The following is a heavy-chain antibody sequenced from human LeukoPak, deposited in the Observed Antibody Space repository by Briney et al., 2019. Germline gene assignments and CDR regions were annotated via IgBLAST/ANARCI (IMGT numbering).Heavy chain of an antibody. J-gene: IGHJ4*02. Sequence: GGSLRLSCAASGFTFSDYYMIWVRQAPGKGLEWVSSITSGTTYTYYADSVKGRFTLSRDNAKTSLYLQMNSLRAEDTAIYYCARGYGSHSAGYYFDYWGQGTLVTVSS. CDR1: GFTFSDYY. CDR2: ITSGTTYT. CDR3: ARGYGSHSAGYYFDY. V-gene: IGHV3-69-1*01. D-gene: IGHD1-26*01.